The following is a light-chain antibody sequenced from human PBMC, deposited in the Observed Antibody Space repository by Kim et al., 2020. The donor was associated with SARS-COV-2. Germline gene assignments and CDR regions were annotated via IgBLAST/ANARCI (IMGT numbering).Light chain of an antibody. V-gene: IGKV1-39*01. J-gene: IGKJ2*01. CDR1: QSIDNY. CDR2: AAS. CDR3: QQYYLTPDT. Sequence: DIQMTQSPSSLSASVGDRVTITCRAAQSIDNYLNCYQHKPGKAPKILIYAASSLQSGVPSRFSGSGYGTDFTLTISSLQPEEFATYYCQQYYLTPDTFGQGTKLEI.